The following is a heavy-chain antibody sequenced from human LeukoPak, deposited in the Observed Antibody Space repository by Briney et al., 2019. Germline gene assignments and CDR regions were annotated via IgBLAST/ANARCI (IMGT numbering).Heavy chain of an antibody. Sequence: SPRLSCLSSGFTFMYYAMGSARHLAGGGLECVSSTARDAFTVYPDPLKGRFTISRDNSRNNLYLQMNTLRAEDTAVYYCVKERDRGTDVADDFDFWGQGTLVTVSS. D-gene: IGHD6-19*01. CDR2: TARDAFT. V-gene: IGHV3-23*01. J-gene: IGHJ4*02. CDR3: VKERDRGTDVADDFDF. CDR1: GFTFMYYA.